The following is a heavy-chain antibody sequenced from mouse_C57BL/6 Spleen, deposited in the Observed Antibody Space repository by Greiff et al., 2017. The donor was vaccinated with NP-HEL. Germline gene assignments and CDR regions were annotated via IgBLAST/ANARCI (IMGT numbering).Heavy chain of an antibody. V-gene: IGHV1-85*01. CDR2: IYPRAGST. CDR1: GYTFTSYD. Sequence: QVQLQQSGPELVKPGASVKLSCKASGYTFTSYDITWVKQRPGQGLAWIGWIYPRAGSTKYHEKFKGKATLPVDTSARTAYMELHSLTSEDSAVYFCALSYYGSSDWYFDGWGTGTTVTVSS. D-gene: IGHD1-1*01. J-gene: IGHJ1*03. CDR3: ALSYYGSSDWYFDG.